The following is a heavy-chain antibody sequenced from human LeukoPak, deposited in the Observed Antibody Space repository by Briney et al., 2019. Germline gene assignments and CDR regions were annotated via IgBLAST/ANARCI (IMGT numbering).Heavy chain of an antibody. Sequence: SETLSLTCTVSGDSVSSGSYFWNWIRQPPEKGLEWIGYIYDSGSTNYNPSLKSRITVSMDTSKNQFSLKLSSVTAADTAVYYCARAPLYDFWSGYPNAFDIWGQGTMVTVSS. CDR1: GDSVSSGSYF. V-gene: IGHV4-61*01. J-gene: IGHJ3*02. CDR2: IYDSGST. CDR3: ARAPLYDFWSGYPNAFDI. D-gene: IGHD3-3*01.